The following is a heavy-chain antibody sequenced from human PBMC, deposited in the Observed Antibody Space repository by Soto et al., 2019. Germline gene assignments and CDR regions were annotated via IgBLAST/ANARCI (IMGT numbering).Heavy chain of an antibody. CDR2: INPSGGST. V-gene: IGHV1-46*01. D-gene: IGHD1-26*01. CDR3: ARTRKNIYSGSYYRSWFDP. CDR1: GYTFTSYY. Sequence: ASVKVSCKASGYTFTSYYMHWVRQAPGQGLEWMGIINPSGGSTSYAQKFQGRVTMTRDTSTSTVYMELSSLRSEDTAVYYCARTRKNIYSGSYYRSWFDPWGQGTLVTVS. J-gene: IGHJ5*02.